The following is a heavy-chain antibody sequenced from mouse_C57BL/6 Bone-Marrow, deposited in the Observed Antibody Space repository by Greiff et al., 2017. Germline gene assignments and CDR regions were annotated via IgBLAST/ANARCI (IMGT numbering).Heavy chain of an antibody. CDR2: ISSGGSYT. CDR3: ARHLPYDYDGTWFAY. CDR1: GFTFSSYG. D-gene: IGHD2-4*01. Sequence: VQLKESGGDLVKPGGSLKLSCAASGFTFSSYGMSWVRQTPDKRLEWVATISSGGSYTYYPDSVKGRFTISRDNAKNTLYLQMSSLKSEDTAMYYCARHLPYDYDGTWFAYWGQGTLVTVSA. V-gene: IGHV5-6*01. J-gene: IGHJ3*01.